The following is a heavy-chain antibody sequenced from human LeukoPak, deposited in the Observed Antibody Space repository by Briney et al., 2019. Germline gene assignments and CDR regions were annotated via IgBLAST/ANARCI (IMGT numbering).Heavy chain of an antibody. Sequence: SETLSLTCAVYGGSFSGYYWSWIRQPPGKGLEWIGEINHSGSTNYNPSLKSRVTISVDTSKNQFSLKLSSVTAADTAVYYCAGGPSYARWADYWGQGTLVTVSS. V-gene: IGHV4-34*01. CDR2: INHSGST. J-gene: IGHJ4*02. CDR1: GGSFSGYY. CDR3: AGGPSYARWADY. D-gene: IGHD3-16*01.